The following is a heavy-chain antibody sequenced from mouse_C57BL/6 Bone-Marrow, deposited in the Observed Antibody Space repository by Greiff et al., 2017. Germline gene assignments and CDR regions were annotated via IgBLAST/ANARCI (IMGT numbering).Heavy chain of an antibody. V-gene: IGHV10-3*01. J-gene: IGHJ3*01. CDR3: VGGVAY. CDR2: IRRKSSNYAT. CDR1: GFTFNTYA. Sequence: EVQLVESGGGLVQPKGSLKLSCAASGFTFNTYAMHWVRQAPGKGLEWVARIRRKSSNYATYYADSVKDRITITRDDSQSMLYLQMYNLKTEDEAMYYCVGGVAYWGKGTLVTVAA.